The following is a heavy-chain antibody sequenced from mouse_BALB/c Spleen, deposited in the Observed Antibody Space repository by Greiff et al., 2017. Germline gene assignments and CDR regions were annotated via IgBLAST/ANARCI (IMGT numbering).Heavy chain of an antibody. CDR1: GYSITSDYA. V-gene: IGHV3-2*02. CDR3: ARFGYYPYAMDY. J-gene: IGHJ4*01. D-gene: IGHD2-3*01. Sequence: EVQLEESGPGLVKPSQSLSLTCTVTGYSITSDYAWNWIRQFPGNKLEWMGYISYSGSTSYNPSLKSRISITRDTSKNQFFLQLNSVTTEDTATYYCARFGYYPYAMDYWGQGTSVTVSS. CDR2: ISYSGST.